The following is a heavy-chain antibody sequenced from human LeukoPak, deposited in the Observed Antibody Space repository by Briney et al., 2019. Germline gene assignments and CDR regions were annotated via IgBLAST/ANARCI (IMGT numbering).Heavy chain of an antibody. CDR1: GGSFSGYY. CDR2: INHSGST. CDR3: ARGLDYYDSSGYSVYWYFDL. Sequence: PSETLSLTCAVYGGSFSGYYWSGIRQPPGKGLEWIGEINHSGSTNYNPSLKSRVTISVDTSKNQFSLKLSSVTAADTAVYYCARGLDYYDSSGYSVYWYFDLWGRGTLVTVSS. J-gene: IGHJ2*01. D-gene: IGHD3-22*01. V-gene: IGHV4-34*01.